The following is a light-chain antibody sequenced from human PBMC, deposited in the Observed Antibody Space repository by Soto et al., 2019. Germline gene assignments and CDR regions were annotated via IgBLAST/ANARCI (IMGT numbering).Light chain of an antibody. Sequence: QSVLTQPASVSESPGQSITISCTGSSSDVGAYNYVSWYQQHPDKAPKLMIYDVNNRPSGVSDRFSGSKSGNTASLTISALQAEDEADYYCTSFTSSSTYVFGNGTKVTVL. J-gene: IGLJ1*01. CDR1: SSDVGAYNY. CDR3: TSFTSSSTYV. V-gene: IGLV2-14*01. CDR2: DVN.